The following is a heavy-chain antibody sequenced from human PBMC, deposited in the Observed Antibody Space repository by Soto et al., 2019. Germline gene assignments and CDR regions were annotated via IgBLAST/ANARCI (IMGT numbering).Heavy chain of an antibody. CDR3: ARHWITMVRGVCHFDY. D-gene: IGHD3-10*01. V-gene: IGHV4-39*01. CDR2: IYYSGST. Sequence: SETLSLTCTVSGGSISSSGCYWGWIRQPPGKGLEWIGSIYYSGSTYYNPSLKSRVTMSVDPSKNQFSLKLISVTAADTAVYYCARHWITMVRGVCHFDYWGQGTLVTVSS. J-gene: IGHJ4*02. CDR1: GGSISSSGCY.